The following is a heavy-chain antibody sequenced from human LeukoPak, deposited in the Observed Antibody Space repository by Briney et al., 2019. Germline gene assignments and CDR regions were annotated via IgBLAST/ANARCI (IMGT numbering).Heavy chain of an antibody. CDR3: TYSSSWSGRYGY. D-gene: IGHD6-13*01. CDR1: GYTFTGYY. CDR2: INPNNGGT. V-gene: IGHV1-2*02. J-gene: IGHJ4*02. Sequence: GASVKVSCKASGYTFTGYYMHWVRQAPGRGLEGMGWINPNNGGTNYAQKFQGRVTMTRDTSISTAYMELSRLRSDDTSVYYCTYSSSWSGRYGYWGQGTLVTVSS.